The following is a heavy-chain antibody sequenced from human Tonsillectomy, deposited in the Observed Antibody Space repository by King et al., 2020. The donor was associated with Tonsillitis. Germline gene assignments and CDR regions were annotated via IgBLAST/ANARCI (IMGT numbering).Heavy chain of an antibody. CDR2: IYYSGST. D-gene: IGHD2-15*01. CDR3: ATNARLYCYGGSCSVYPFEV. CDR1: GGSISSYY. J-gene: IGHJ3*01. V-gene: IGHV4-59*08. Sequence: VQLQESGPGLVKPSETLSLTCTVSGGSISSYYWSWIRQPPGKGLEWIGYIYYSGSTNYNPSLKSRVTISVDTSKKQFSLKLSSLTAADMAVYYCATNARLYCYGGSCSVYPFEVWGRGTMVTVSS.